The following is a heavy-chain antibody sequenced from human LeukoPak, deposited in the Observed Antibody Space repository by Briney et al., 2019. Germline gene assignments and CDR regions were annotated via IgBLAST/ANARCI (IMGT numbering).Heavy chain of an antibody. CDR1: GASVSSHF. D-gene: IGHD1-26*01. Sequence: PSETLSLTCGVSGASVSSHFWGWIRQTPGMGLEWIGYISNRGSTGYNPSLRSRVTISVDAPKNEVSLNVRSVSAADTAVYYCAKDVSGTYYAFDVWGQGRTV. J-gene: IGHJ3*01. V-gene: IGHV4-59*02. CDR2: ISNRGST. CDR3: AKDVSGTYYAFDV.